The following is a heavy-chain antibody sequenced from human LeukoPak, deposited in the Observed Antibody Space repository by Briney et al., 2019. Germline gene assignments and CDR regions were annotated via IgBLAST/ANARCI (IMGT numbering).Heavy chain of an antibody. D-gene: IGHD2-2*01. Sequence: XESLQISCKGSGYSFTSYWIGWVRQMPGKGLEWMGIIYAGDSDTRYSPSFQGQVTISVDKSISTAYLQWSSLQASDTAMYYCARAIGTSQFYFYYGMDVWGQGTTVTVSS. CDR2: IYAGDSDT. J-gene: IGHJ6*02. CDR3: ARAIGTSQFYFYYGMDV. V-gene: IGHV5-51*01. CDR1: GYSFTSYW.